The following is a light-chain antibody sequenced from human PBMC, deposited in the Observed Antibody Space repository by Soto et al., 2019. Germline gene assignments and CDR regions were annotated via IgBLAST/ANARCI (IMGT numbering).Light chain of an antibody. CDR2: DAS. CDR3: QQYSRSPLLYT. J-gene: IGKJ2*01. CDR1: QNVNSNF. Sequence: EIVLTQSPDTLSVSPGERATLSCRTSQNVNSNFFSWYQQQPGQAPRLLISDASTRAADVPDRFSGGGSGTDFTLTITRLESKDLAVYYCQQYSRSPLLYTFGQGTRVGVK. V-gene: IGKV3-20*01.